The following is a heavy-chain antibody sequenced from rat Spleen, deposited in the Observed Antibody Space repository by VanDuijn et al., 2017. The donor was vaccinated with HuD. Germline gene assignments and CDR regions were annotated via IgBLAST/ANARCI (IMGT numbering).Heavy chain of an antibody. CDR2: ITDRGDST. V-gene: IGHV5S23*01. D-gene: IGHD1-4*01. CDR3: ARLSGLDYVMDA. J-gene: IGHJ4*01. Sequence: EVQLVESGGGLVQPGRSLKLSCAASGFTFSNSAMAWVRQAPTKGLEWVASITDRGDSTYYRDSVKGRFTISRDNAKSTLYLQMNSLRSEDTATYYCARLSGLDYVMDAWGQGASVTVSS. CDR1: GFTFSNSA.